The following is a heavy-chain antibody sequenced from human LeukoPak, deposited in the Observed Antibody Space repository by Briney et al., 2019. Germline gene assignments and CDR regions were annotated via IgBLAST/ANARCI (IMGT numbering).Heavy chain of an antibody. CDR3: AEDRNPYGSGSYSI. V-gene: IGHV4-30-2*01. CDR2: IYHSGST. J-gene: IGHJ4*02. Sequence: PSQTLSLTCAVSGGSISSGGYSWSWIRQPPGKGLEWIGYIYHSGSTYYNPSHKSRVTISVDRSKNQFSLRLSSVTAADTAVYYCAEDRNPYGSGSYSIWGQGTLVTVSS. D-gene: IGHD3-10*01. CDR1: GGSISSGGYS.